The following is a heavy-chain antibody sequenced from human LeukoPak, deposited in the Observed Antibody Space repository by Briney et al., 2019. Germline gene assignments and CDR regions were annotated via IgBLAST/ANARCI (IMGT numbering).Heavy chain of an antibody. Sequence: GGSLRLSCAASGFTFTNYAMNWVRQAPGKGLEWVSVICGRGGSAYYADSVKGRFTISRDDSKNTLNLQMNSLSAEDTAVYLCARSRGASCYDVIDYWGQGTLVSVSS. CDR1: GFTFTNYA. CDR2: ICGRGGSA. D-gene: IGHD2-2*01. V-gene: IGHV3-23*01. CDR3: ARSRGASCYDVIDY. J-gene: IGHJ4*02.